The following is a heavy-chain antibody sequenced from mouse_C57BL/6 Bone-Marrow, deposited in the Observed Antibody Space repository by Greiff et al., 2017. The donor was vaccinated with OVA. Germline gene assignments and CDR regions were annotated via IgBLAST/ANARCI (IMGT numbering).Heavy chain of an antibody. CDR2: ISYDGSN. CDR1: GYSIISGYY. CDR3: ARNAYYSNYDYYAMDY. D-gene: IGHD2-5*01. Sequence: EVKLMESGPGLVKPSQSLSLTCSVTGYSIISGYYWNWIRQFPGNKLEWMGYISYDGSNNYNPSLKNRISITRDTSKNQFFLKLNSVTTEDTATYYCARNAYYSNYDYYAMDYWGQGTSVTVSS. J-gene: IGHJ4*01. V-gene: IGHV3-6*01.